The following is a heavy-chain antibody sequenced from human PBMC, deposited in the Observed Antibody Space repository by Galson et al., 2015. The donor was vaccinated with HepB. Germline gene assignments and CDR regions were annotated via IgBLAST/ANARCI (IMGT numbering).Heavy chain of an antibody. Sequence: SLRLSCAASGFPFQARGMHWARQSPGKGLEWVAITSYDVSNTDFSDSVKGRFTISRDSSKNILFLHMNSLRLEDTAVYYCASEFCHGDNCFPDYLDPWGQGTLVTVSS. V-gene: IGHV3-30*03. D-gene: IGHD2-21*02. CDR2: TSYDVSNT. CDR1: GFPFQARG. J-gene: IGHJ5*02. CDR3: ASEFCHGDNCFPDYLDP.